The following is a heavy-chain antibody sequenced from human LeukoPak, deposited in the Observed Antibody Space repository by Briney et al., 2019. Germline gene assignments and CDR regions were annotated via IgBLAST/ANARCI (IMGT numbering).Heavy chain of an antibody. CDR3: AREVGDFDY. V-gene: IGHV3-23*01. Sequence: RGSLRLSCTASGFTFSDFAMTWVRQAPGTGLEWVSVVSGSGATTYYADSVKGRFTISRDNSKNTLSLQMSSLRAEDTAVYYCAREVGDFDYWGQGALVTVSS. J-gene: IGHJ4*02. D-gene: IGHD3-16*01. CDR2: VSGSGATT. CDR1: GFTFSDFA.